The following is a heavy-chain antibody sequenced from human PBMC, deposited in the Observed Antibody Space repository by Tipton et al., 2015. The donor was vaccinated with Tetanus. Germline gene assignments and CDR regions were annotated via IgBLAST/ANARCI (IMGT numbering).Heavy chain of an antibody. Sequence: SLRLSCAASGFSFSDYGMHWVRQAPGKGLEWVANIKPDGSDKYYSDSVKGRLTISRDNAKNSVSLQMSGLRAEDTATYYCFGGDYLGWGQGTLVIVSS. D-gene: IGHD4/OR15-4a*01. CDR3: FGGDYLG. J-gene: IGHJ4*02. V-gene: IGHV3-7*01. CDR1: GFSFSDYG. CDR2: IKPDGSDK.